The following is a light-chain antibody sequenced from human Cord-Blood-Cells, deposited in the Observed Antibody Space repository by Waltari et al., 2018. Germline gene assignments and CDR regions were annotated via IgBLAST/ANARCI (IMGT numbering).Light chain of an antibody. CDR2: DVS. J-gene: IGLJ3*02. CDR3: SSYTSSSTRV. V-gene: IGLV2-14*01. Sequence: QYALTQPASVSGSPGQSITISCTGTSSDVGGYKYVSWYQQHPGKAPKLMIYDVSNRPSGVSNRFSGSKAGNTASLTISGLQAEDEADYYCSSYTSSSTRVFGGGTKLTVL. CDR1: SSDVGGYKY.